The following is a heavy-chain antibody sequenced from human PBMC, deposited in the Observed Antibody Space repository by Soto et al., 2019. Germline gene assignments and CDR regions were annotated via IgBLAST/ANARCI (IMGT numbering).Heavy chain of an antibody. D-gene: IGHD1-26*01. J-gene: IGHJ3*01. CDR3: ARDGGSPGNYYPASDL. Sequence: PVGSLRLSCAGSRFTFSSYAMHWVRQAPGKGLEWVSVISPDGSDTFYAESVRGRFTISRDNSKNTMYVQMNSLRPEDTAIYYCARDGGSPGNYYPASDLWGQGTMVTVSS. V-gene: IGHV3-30*04. CDR2: ISPDGSDT. CDR1: RFTFSSYA.